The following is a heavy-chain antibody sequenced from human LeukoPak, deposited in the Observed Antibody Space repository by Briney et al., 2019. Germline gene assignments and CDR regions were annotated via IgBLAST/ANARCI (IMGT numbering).Heavy chain of an antibody. CDR2: ISASGGST. Sequence: PGGSLRLSCAASGFTFSSSAMSWVRQVPGKGLEWVSGISASGGSTSYADSVRGRFTISRDNSKNTLYVQMNSLRAEDTAVYYCAKDRSSGWYASLLYFDYWGQGTLVTVSS. V-gene: IGHV3-23*01. CDR1: GFTFSSSA. J-gene: IGHJ4*02. D-gene: IGHD6-19*01. CDR3: AKDRSSGWYASLLYFDY.